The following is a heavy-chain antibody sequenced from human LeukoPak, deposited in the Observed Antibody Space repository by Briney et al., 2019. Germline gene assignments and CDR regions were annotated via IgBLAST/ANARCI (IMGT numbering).Heavy chain of an antibody. Sequence: VAVKVPFMSSVYTFTSYYMHWVRQAPGPRLEWIGIIKPSGGSTSHAQKLHGSHISTRHTSTSTVYMELSSLRSEDTAVYYCARGGYSSSWYTWFDPWGQ. V-gene: IGHV1-46*01. J-gene: IGHJ5*02. CDR3: ARGGYSSSWYTWFDP. CDR1: VYTFTSYY. D-gene: IGHD6-13*01. CDR2: IKPSGGST.